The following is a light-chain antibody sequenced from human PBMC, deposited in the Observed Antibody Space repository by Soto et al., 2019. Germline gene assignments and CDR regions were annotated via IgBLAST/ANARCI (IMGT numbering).Light chain of an antibody. J-gene: IGKJ2*01. Sequence: EIILTQSPASLSVSPGERATLSCRASQSVNNNLAWYQQKRGQAPRLLIYGASTRATGIPGRFRGSGSGTEFTLTITSLQSEDLAVYFCQQYNNWPPDNFGQGTKLEIK. CDR2: GAS. CDR1: QSVNNN. V-gene: IGKV3-15*01. CDR3: QQYNNWPPDN.